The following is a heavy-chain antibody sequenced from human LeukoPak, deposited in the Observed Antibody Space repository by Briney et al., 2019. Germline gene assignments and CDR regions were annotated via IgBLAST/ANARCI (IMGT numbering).Heavy chain of an antibody. V-gene: IGHV4-61*10. CDR1: GGSISSGSYY. Sequence: PSETLSLTCTVSGGSISSGSYYWSWIRQPAGKGLEWIGSIYYSGSTYYNPSLKSRVTISVDTSKNQFSLKLSSVTAADTAVYYCARAGRGYNYGFVPSEIDYYYYFLDVWGKGTTVTVSS. D-gene: IGHD5-18*01. CDR3: ARAGRGYNYGFVPSEIDYYYYFLDV. J-gene: IGHJ6*03. CDR2: IYYSGST.